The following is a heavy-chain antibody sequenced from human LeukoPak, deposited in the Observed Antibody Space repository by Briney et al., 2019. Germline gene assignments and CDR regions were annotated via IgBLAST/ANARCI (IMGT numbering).Heavy chain of an antibody. CDR3: AREEASVGDY. J-gene: IGHJ4*02. CDR1: GGSISSNSHY. Sequence: SETLSLTCTVSGGSISSNSHYWAWIRQPPGKGLEWIGSIHYSGNTFYSPSLKSRVTISVDTSKNQFSLILTSVTTSDTAVYYCAREEASVGDYWGQGILVTVSS. CDR2: IHYSGNT. D-gene: IGHD2-21*01. V-gene: IGHV4-39*01.